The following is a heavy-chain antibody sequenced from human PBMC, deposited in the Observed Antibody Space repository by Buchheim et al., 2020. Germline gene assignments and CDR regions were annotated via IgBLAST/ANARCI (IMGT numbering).Heavy chain of an antibody. Sequence: VQLVESGGGVVQPGRSLRLSCAASVFTFSGSAMHWVRQASGKGLEWVGRIRSKANSYATAYAASVKGRFTISRDDSKNTAYLKMNSLKTEDTAVYYCTRPSCSSTSCYVDYYYGMDVWGQGTT. CDR3: TRPSCSSTSCYVDYYYGMDV. CDR2: IRSKANSYAT. V-gene: IGHV3-73*01. J-gene: IGHJ6*02. CDR1: VFTFSGSA. D-gene: IGHD2-2*01.